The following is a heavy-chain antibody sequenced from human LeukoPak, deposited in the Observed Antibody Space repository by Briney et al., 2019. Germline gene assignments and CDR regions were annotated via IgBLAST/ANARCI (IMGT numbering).Heavy chain of an antibody. CDR2: ISGSGGST. Sequence: GGSLRLSCSGSGFTFSHHWMTWVRQAPGKGLEWVSAISGSGGSTYYADSVKGRFTISRDNSKNTLYLQMNSLRAEDTAVYYCANDHDYIGYWGQGTLVTVSS. CDR1: GFTFSHHW. CDR3: ANDHDYIGY. J-gene: IGHJ4*02. V-gene: IGHV3-23*01.